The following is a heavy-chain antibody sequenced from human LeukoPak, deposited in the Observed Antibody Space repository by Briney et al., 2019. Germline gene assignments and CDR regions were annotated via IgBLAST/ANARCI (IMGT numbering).Heavy chain of an antibody. D-gene: IGHD3-22*01. V-gene: IGHV3-74*01. J-gene: IGHJ4*02. CDR2: INSDGSST. Sequence: PGGSLRLSCAASGFTFSSYWMHWVRQAPGKGLVWVSRINSDGSSTSYADSVKGRFTISRDNAKNTLYLQMNSLRAEDTAVYYCARSGSSAYYEGYFDYWGQGTLVTVSS. CDR1: GFTFSSYW. CDR3: ARSGSSAYYEGYFDY.